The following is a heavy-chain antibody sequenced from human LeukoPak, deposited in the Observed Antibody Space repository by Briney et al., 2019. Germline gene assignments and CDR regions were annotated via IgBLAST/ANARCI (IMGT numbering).Heavy chain of an antibody. CDR1: GYRFGSYW. CDR2: IYPGDSDT. Sequence: GESLKISCKGSGYRFGSYWIAWVRQTPGKGVEWMGIIYPGDSDTRYSPSLQGHVTISADKSITTAYLQWSSLKASDTAMYYCARHGAVAGSSRGDYDYWGQGTLVTVSS. D-gene: IGHD6-19*01. CDR3: ARHGAVAGSSRGDYDY. J-gene: IGHJ4*02. V-gene: IGHV5-51*01.